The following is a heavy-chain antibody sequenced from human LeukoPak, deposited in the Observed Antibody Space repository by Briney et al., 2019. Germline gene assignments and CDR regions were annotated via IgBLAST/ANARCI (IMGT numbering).Heavy chain of an antibody. Sequence: GGSLRLSCAAFGFTFRTYGMHWVRQAPGKGLKGVAVMTYDGSKKHYADSVKGRFTISRDNSKNTLYLQMNSLRAEDTAVYYCAKDLHTSGWLHDFDFWGQGTLVTVS. CDR3: AKDLHTSGWLHDFDF. CDR1: GFTFRTYG. CDR2: MTYDGSKK. D-gene: IGHD6-19*01. V-gene: IGHV3-30*18. J-gene: IGHJ4*02.